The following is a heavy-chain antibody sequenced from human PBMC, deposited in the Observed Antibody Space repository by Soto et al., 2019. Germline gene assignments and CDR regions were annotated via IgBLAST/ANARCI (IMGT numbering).Heavy chain of an antibody. CDR2: ILDDGSWH. V-gene: IGHV3-30*19. D-gene: IGHD2-8*01. Sequence: QEQLVESGGGVVQPGKSLRLSCAASGFPFNSSAMHWVRQAPGKGLEWVAVILDDGSWHGYTDSVKGRFTISRDNSKNTLYLQMNSLRAEDTAVYYCARGGAPDIVLMVYAIAYYYGMDVWGQGTTVTVSS. CDR1: GFPFNSSA. J-gene: IGHJ6*02. CDR3: ARGGAPDIVLMVYAIAYYYGMDV.